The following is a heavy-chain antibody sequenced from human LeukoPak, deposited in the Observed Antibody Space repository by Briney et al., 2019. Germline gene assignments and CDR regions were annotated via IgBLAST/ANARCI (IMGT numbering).Heavy chain of an antibody. D-gene: IGHD5-12*01. CDR1: GYTFTSYD. Sequence: ASVKVSCKASGYTFTSYDISWVRHAPGQGLEWMGWISAYNGYTNYAQMLQGRVTMTTDTSTSTAYMGLRSLRSDDTAVYYCARHESGYDFFFDYWGQGTLVTVSS. CDR2: ISAYNGYT. CDR3: ARHESGYDFFFDY. J-gene: IGHJ4*02. V-gene: IGHV1-18*01.